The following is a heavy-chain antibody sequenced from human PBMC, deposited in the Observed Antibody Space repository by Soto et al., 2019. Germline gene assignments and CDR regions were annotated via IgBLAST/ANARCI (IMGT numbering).Heavy chain of an antibody. CDR1: GFTFGNYA. CDR3: AKGDNVDFWGTCNCFDP. Sequence: EVQLLESGGGLVQPGGALRLSCAASGFTFGNYAMSWVRQTPGKGLEWVSSISGSGGHIYYTGSVKGRFTISRDNSKNTLYLQMNKLRVDDTAMYYCAKGDNVDFWGTCNCFDPWGQGALVTVSS. J-gene: IGHJ5*02. V-gene: IGHV3-23*01. CDR2: ISGSGGHI. D-gene: IGHD3-16*01.